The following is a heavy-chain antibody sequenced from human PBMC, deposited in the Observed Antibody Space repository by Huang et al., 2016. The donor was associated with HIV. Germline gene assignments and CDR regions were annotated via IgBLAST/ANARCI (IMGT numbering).Heavy chain of an antibody. Sequence: QVHLQQWGAGLLKPSETLTLTCAVSGASFTGHYWTWIRQTPGKGLEWIGESNDSGATIYNPSLESRVTMSIDRAKKEFSLRLSAMTAADTAVYYCARQWVLLDYLMGMDVWGQGTTVIVSS. CDR3: ARQWVLLDYLMGMDV. J-gene: IGHJ6*02. D-gene: IGHD3-3*01. CDR2: SNDSGAT. CDR1: GASFTGHY. V-gene: IGHV4-34*01.